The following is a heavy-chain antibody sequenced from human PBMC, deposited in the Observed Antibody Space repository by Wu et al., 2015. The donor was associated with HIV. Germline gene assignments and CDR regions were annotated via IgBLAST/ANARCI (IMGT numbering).Heavy chain of an antibody. V-gene: IGHV1-69*05. CDR1: GGTFSNYA. Sequence: QVQLVQSGTEVKKPGSSVKVSCKASGGTFSNYAICWVRQAPGQGLEWMGGIIPIFGTSNYTQKFQGRLTITTDESTSTVYMELSSLRSEDTAVYYCARAVGSGNYYNGEEKDYFDFWGQGTLVSVSS. J-gene: IGHJ4*02. CDR2: IIPIFGTS. CDR3: ARAVGSGNYYNGEEKDYFDF. D-gene: IGHD3-10*01.